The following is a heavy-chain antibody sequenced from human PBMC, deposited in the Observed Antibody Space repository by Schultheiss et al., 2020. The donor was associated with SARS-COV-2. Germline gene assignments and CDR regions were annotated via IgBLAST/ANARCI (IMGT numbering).Heavy chain of an antibody. J-gene: IGHJ5*02. CDR3: ARDCYYGSGSYGWFDP. Sequence: GGSLRLSCAASGFTFSSYSMNWVRQAPGKGLEWVSSISSSSSYIYYADSVKGRFTISRDNAKNSLYLQMNSLRAEDTAVYYCARDCYYGSGSYGWFDPWGQGTLVTVSS. CDR1: GFTFSSYS. CDR2: ISSSSSYI. V-gene: IGHV3-21*01. D-gene: IGHD3-10*01.